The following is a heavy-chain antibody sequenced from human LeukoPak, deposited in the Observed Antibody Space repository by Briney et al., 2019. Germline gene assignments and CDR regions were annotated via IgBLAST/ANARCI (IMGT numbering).Heavy chain of an antibody. J-gene: IGHJ4*02. Sequence: ASVKVSCKASGYTFTSYYMHWMRQAPGQGLEWMGWINTNTGNPTYAQGFTGRFVFSLDTSVSTAYLQISSLKAEDTAVYYCAREILGWFEYFDYWGQGTLVTVSS. CDR1: GYTFTSYY. V-gene: IGHV7-4-1*02. CDR2: INTNTGNP. CDR3: AREILGWFEYFDY. D-gene: IGHD3/OR15-3a*01.